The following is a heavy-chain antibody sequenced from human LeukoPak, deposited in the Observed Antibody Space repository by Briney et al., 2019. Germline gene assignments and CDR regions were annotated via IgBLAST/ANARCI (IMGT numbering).Heavy chain of an antibody. Sequence: GASVKVSCKASGYTFTGYYMHWVRQAPGQGLEWMGWINPNSGGTNYAQKFQGRVTMTRDTSISTAYMELSRLRSDDTAVYYCATPVKRGYSYGYYVYWGQGTLVTVSS. CDR1: GYTFTGYY. J-gene: IGHJ4*02. CDR2: INPNSGGT. CDR3: ATPVKRGYSYGYYVY. V-gene: IGHV1-2*02. D-gene: IGHD5-18*01.